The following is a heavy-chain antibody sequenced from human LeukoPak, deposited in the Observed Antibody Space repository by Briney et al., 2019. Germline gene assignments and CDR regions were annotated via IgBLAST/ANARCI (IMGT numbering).Heavy chain of an antibody. CDR1: GFAFSSYE. CDR3: AGVWSPTYPSSWPYYFDY. Sequence: GGSLRLSSAASGFAFSSYEMNWVRQAPGKGLEWGSYIRSTSNTIYYADSVKGRFTISRDNAKNSLYLQMNSLRVEDTAVYYCAGVWSPTYPSSWPYYFDYWGQGTLVTVSS. J-gene: IGHJ4*02. V-gene: IGHV3-48*03. D-gene: IGHD6-13*01. CDR2: IRSTSNTI.